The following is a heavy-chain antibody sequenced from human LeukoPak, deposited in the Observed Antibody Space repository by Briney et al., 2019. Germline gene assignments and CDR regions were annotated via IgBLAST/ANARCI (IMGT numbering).Heavy chain of an antibody. CDR3: ARDYYDSSGYYYYNY. CDR2: IYTSGST. Sequence: SETLSLTCTVTGGSISSYYWSWIRQPAGKGLEWIGRIYTSGSTNYNPSLKSRVTMSVDTSKNQFSLKLSSVTAADTAVYYCARDYYDSSGYYYYNYWGQGTLVTVSS. CDR1: GGSISSYY. D-gene: IGHD3-22*01. V-gene: IGHV4-4*07. J-gene: IGHJ4*02.